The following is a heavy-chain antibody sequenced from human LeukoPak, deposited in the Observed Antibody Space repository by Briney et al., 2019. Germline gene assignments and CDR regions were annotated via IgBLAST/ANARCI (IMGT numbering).Heavy chain of an antibody. CDR3: AKDLEGWQPDHVGFDY. V-gene: IGHV3-30*18. CDR1: GFTFSSYG. D-gene: IGHD1-14*01. Sequence: PGGSLRLSCAASGFTFSSYGMHWVRQAPGKGLEWVAVISYDGSNKYYADSVKGRFTISRDNSKNTLYLQMNSLRAEDTAVYYCAKDLEGWQPDHVGFDYWGQGTLVTVSS. CDR2: ISYDGSNK. J-gene: IGHJ4*02.